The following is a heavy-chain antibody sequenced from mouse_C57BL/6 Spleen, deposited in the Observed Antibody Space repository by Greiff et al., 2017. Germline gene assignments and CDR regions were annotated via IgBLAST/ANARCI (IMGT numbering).Heavy chain of an antibody. Sequence: QVTLKVSGPGILQPSQTLSLTCSFSGFSLSTFGMGVGWIRQPSGKGLEWLAHIWWDDAKYYHPALKSRLTISKDTSKNQVLLKSAKVDTADTATYSSARSYYNSNYYFDYWGQGTTLTVSS. D-gene: IGHD2-5*01. CDR3: ARSYYNSNYYFDY. V-gene: IGHV8-8*01. CDR1: GFSLSTFGMG. J-gene: IGHJ2*01. CDR2: IWWDDAK.